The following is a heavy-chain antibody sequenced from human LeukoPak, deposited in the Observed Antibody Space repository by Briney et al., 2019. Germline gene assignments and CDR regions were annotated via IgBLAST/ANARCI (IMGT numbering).Heavy chain of an antibody. V-gene: IGHV1-69*13. CDR3: AKAAVVAATLYYFDY. CDR2: IIPIFGTA. Sequence: ASVKVSCKASGGTFSSYAISRVRQAPGQGLEWMGGIIPIFGTANYAQKFQGRVTITADESTSTAYMELSSLRSEDTAVYYCAKAAVVAATLYYFDYWGQGTLVTVSS. CDR1: GGTFSSYA. D-gene: IGHD2-15*01. J-gene: IGHJ4*02.